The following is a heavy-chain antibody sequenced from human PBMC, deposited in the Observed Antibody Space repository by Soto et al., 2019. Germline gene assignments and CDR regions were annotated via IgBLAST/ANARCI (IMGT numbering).Heavy chain of an antibody. J-gene: IGHJ4*02. D-gene: IGHD6-13*01. V-gene: IGHV2-5*02. CDR2: IYWDDDK. CDR3: AHLDSSSWYSSIVPFDY. Sequence: GLDLEWLALIYWDDDKRYSPSLKSRLTITKDTSKNQVVLTMTNMDPVDTATYYCAHLDSSSWYSSIVPFDYWGQGTLVTVSS.